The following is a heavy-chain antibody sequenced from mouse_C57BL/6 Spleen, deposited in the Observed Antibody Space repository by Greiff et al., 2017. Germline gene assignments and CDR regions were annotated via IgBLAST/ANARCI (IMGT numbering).Heavy chain of an antibody. CDR2: FHPYNDDT. CDR3: ARGGPYYGSSYWYFDV. CDR1: GYTFTTYP. D-gene: IGHD1-1*01. V-gene: IGHV1-47*01. Sequence: VQLQQSGAELVKPGASVKMSCKASGYTFTTYPIEWMKQNHGKSLEWIGNFHPYNDDTKYNEKFKGKATLTVEKSSSTFYLELSRLTSDDSAVYYCARGGPYYGSSYWYFDVWGTGTTVTVSS. J-gene: IGHJ1*03.